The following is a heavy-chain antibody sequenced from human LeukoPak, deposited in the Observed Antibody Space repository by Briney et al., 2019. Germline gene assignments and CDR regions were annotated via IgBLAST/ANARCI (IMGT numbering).Heavy chain of an antibody. V-gene: IGHV4-34*01. CDR2: IIHSGAT. D-gene: IGHD3-3*02. CDR3: ARGRFSVYYFDY. Sequence: SETLPLTCGASGGSFSDYYWSWIRQPPGKGLEWIGEIIHSGATSSNPSLKSRVTISMDPSKNQFSLKLSSVTAADTAVYYCARGRFSVYYFDYWGQGSLVTVSS. CDR1: GGSFSDYY. J-gene: IGHJ4*02.